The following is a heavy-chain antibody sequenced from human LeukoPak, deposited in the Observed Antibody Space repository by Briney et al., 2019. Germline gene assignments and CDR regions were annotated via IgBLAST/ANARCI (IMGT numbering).Heavy chain of an antibody. J-gene: IGHJ4*02. Sequence: PSETLSLTCAVSGYSISSGYYWGWIRRPPEEGREGIGIIYHGGSTYYNPSLKSRVTLSVDTSKNHFSLKLSSVTPADTAVYYCARAYRTTTSCYGRYFDYWGQGTLVTVSS. D-gene: IGHD2-2*01. CDR3: ARAYRTTTSCYGRYFDY. CDR1: GYSISSGYY. V-gene: IGHV4-38-2*01. CDR2: IYHGGST.